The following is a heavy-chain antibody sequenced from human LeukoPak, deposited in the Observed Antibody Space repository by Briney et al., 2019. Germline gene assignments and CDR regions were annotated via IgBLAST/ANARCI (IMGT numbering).Heavy chain of an antibody. CDR1: GGSFSGYY. Sequence: ASETLSLTCAVYGGSFSGYYWSWIRQPPGKGLEWIGEINHSGSTNYNPSLKSRVTISVDTSKNQFSLKLSSVTAADTAVYYCARSRDYDILTGPYYFDYWGQGTLVTVSS. J-gene: IGHJ4*02. D-gene: IGHD3-9*01. CDR2: INHSGST. CDR3: ARSRDYDILTGPYYFDY. V-gene: IGHV4-34*01.